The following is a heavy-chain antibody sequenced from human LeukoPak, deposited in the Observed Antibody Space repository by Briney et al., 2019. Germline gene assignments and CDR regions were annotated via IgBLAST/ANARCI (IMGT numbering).Heavy chain of an antibody. CDR1: GFTFSSYE. CDR3: ARSSTIFGVVGDY. D-gene: IGHD3-3*01. V-gene: IGHV3-48*03. Sequence: GGSLRLSCAASGFTFSSYEMNWVRQAPGKGLEWVSYISSSGSTIYYADSVKGRFTISRDNAKNSLYLQMNSPRAEDTAVYYCARSSTIFGVVGDYWGQGTLVTVSS. CDR2: ISSSGSTI. J-gene: IGHJ4*02.